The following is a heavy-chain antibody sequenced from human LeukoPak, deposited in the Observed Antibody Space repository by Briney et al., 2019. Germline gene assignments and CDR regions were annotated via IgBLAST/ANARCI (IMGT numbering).Heavy chain of an antibody. CDR3: ARHYSSSWDWFDP. CDR1: GRSISSGGYY. Sequence: SQTLSLTCTVSGRSISSGGYYWIWIRQPPGKGPDSIGYIDYSGNTNYNPSLKSPVTISVDTSKNQFSLKLSSVTADDTAVYYCARHYSSSWDWFDPWGQGTLVTVSS. D-gene: IGHD6-13*01. J-gene: IGHJ5*02. CDR2: IDYSGNT. V-gene: IGHV4-61*08.